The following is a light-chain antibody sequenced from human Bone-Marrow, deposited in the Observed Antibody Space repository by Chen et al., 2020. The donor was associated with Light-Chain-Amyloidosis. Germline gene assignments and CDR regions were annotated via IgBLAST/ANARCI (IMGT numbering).Light chain of an antibody. CDR3: QSADSSGSYEVI. Sequence: SYELNQPHSVSVSPGQTARITCSGDDLPTKYAYWYQQKPGQATVLVIHRDTERPSGISERCSGSSSGTTATLTISGVQAEDEAYYHCQSADSSGSYEVIFGGGTKLTVL. V-gene: IGLV3-25*03. CDR1: DLPTKY. J-gene: IGLJ2*01. CDR2: RDT.